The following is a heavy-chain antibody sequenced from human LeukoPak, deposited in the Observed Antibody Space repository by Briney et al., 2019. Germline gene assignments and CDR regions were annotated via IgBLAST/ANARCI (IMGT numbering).Heavy chain of an antibody. CDR3: ARVPGYYDSSGYRPLPYYYYGMDV. D-gene: IGHD3-22*01. CDR2: ISSSGSTI. V-gene: IGHV3-48*04. CDR1: GFTFSSFS. Sequence: GGSLRLSCAASGFTFSSFSMNWVRQAPGKGLEWVSYISSSGSTIYYADSVKGRFTISRDNAKNSLYLQMNSLRAEDTAVYYCARVPGYYDSSGYRPLPYYYYGMDVWGQGTTVTVSS. J-gene: IGHJ6*02.